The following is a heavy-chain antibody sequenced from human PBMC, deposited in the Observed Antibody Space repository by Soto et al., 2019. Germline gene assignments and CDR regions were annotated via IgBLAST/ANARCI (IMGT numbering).Heavy chain of an antibody. V-gene: IGHV2-5*02. Sequence: QITLKESTPTLVKPTQTLTLTCTFSGFSLSTSGVGVGCIRQPPGKPLEGLALIYWDDDRRYSPSLKSRLTIAMDTAKNQVVLTMTNIDPVDTATYDCAHSPWTGTQAYCDYWGQGTLVTVSS. CDR2: IYWDDDR. D-gene: IGHD1-1*01. CDR3: AHSPWTGTQAYCDY. CDR1: GFSLSTSGVG. J-gene: IGHJ4*02.